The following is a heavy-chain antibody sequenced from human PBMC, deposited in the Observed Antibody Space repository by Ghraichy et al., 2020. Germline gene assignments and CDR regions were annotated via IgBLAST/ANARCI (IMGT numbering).Heavy chain of an antibody. D-gene: IGHD3-16*02. V-gene: IGHV1-3*01. J-gene: IGHJ4*02. CDR1: GYIFTSYA. Sequence: ASVKVSCKASGYIFTSYAIHWVRQAPGQRLEWMGWINVGNGDTRYSQKFQARVSITRDIPATTAYMDLSSLTSDDTALYYCARGYYDDVWGSYRYFEDWGQGTLVTVSS. CDR3: ARGYYDDVWGSYRYFED. CDR2: INVGNGDT.